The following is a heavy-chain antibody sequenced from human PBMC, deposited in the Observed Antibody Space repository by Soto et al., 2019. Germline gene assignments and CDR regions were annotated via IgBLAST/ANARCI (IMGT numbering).Heavy chain of an antibody. V-gene: IGHV3-30*04. CDR3: VVAAQPYYFDY. J-gene: IGHJ4*02. D-gene: IGHD2-15*01. Sequence: GGSLRLSCAASGFTFSSYTLHWVRQAPGKGLEWVAVVSHIGNNKDYADSVKGRFTMTTDTSTSTAYMELRSLRSDDTAVYYCVVAAQPYYFDYWGQGTLVTVSS. CDR1: GFTFSSYT. CDR2: VSHIGNNK.